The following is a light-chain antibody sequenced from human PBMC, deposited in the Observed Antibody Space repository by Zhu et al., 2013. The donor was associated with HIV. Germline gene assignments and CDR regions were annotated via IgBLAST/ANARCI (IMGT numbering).Light chain of an antibody. CDR3: QQYGSSPLT. Sequence: IVLTQSPATLSVSPGERATLSCRASQSVSSSHLAWYQQKPGQAPRLLIYDASSRAAGIPDNFSGSGSGTDFTLTISRLEPEDFAVYYCQQYGSSPLTFGGGPRWRSN. CDR1: QSVSSSH. CDR2: DAS. V-gene: IGKV3-20*01. J-gene: IGKJ4*01.